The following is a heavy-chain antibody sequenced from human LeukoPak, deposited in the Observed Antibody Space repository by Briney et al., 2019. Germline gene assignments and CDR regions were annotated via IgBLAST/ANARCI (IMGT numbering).Heavy chain of an antibody. Sequence: PGGSLRLSCAASGFTFSSYSMHWVRQAPGKGLEYVSGIGSNGGSTWYAGSVKGRFTISRDNSKNTVNLQLGSLRIEDTAVYHCARMTLYGSGTVHWGQGILVTVSS. CDR2: IGSNGGST. V-gene: IGHV3-64*02. CDR1: GFTFSSYS. CDR3: ARMTLYGSGTVH. J-gene: IGHJ4*02. D-gene: IGHD3-10*01.